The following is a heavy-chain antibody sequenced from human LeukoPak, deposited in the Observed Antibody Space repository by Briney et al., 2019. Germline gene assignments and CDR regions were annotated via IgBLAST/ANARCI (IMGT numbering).Heavy chain of an antibody. D-gene: IGHD6-19*01. J-gene: IGHJ4*02. Sequence: SVKVSCKASGGTFSSYAISWVRQAPGQGLEWMGGIIPIFGTTNYAQKFQDRVTITADKSTSTAYMELSSLRSEDTAVYYCARDQAVAGSRLDYWGQGTLVTVSS. CDR3: ARDQAVAGSRLDY. CDR2: IIPIFGTT. V-gene: IGHV1-69*06. CDR1: GGTFSSYA.